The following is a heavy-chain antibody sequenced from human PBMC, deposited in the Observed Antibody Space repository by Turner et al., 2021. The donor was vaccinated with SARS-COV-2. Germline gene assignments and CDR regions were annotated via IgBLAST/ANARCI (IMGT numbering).Heavy chain of an antibody. CDR1: GFTFSRYV. D-gene: IGHD3-22*01. CDR3: AKFMYYYESSGYSTIDY. V-gene: IGHV3-30*18. Sequence: QVQLVESGGGVVQPGRSLRLSCVASGFTFSRYVMHWVRQAPGKGLEWVAVRSYDGSNKYYADSVKGRFSISRDNSKNTLYLQMNSLRAEDTAVYYCAKFMYYYESSGYSTIDYWGQGTLVTVSS. CDR2: RSYDGSNK. J-gene: IGHJ4*02.